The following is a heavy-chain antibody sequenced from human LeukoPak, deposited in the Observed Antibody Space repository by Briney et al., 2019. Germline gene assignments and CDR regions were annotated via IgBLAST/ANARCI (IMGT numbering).Heavy chain of an antibody. V-gene: IGHV1-46*01. J-gene: IGHJ4*02. CDR1: GYTFTDYY. CDR3: ARGAYCGGDCLGY. CDR2: INPSGSRT. Sequence: GASVKVSCKASGYTFTDYYMHWVRQAPGRGLEWVGLINPSGSRTICAQKFQGRVTMTRDASTSTDYMELSSLTSEDTAVYYCARGAYCGGDCLGYWGQGTLVTVSS. D-gene: IGHD2-21*02.